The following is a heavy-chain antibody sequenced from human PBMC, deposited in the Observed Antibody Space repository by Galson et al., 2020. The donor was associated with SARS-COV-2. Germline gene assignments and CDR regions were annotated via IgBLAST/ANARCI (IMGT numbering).Heavy chain of an antibody. Sequence: GGSLRLSCAASGFTFSSYSMNWVRQAPGKGLEWVSSISSSSSYIYYADSVKGRFTISRDNAKNSLYLQMNSLRAEDTAVYYCARVLSDLNSCPDYWGQGTLVTVSS. J-gene: IGHJ4*02. CDR1: GFTFSSYS. V-gene: IGHV3-21*01. CDR3: ARVLSDLNSCPDY. CDR2: ISSSSSYI.